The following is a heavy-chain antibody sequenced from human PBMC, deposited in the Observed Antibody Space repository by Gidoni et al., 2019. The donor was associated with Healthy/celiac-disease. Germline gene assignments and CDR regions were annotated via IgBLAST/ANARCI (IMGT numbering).Heavy chain of an antibody. Sequence: QVQLQQWGAGLLRPSETLALTCAVYGRSFGDYYGSWIRQPPGKGLEWIGEINDRGSTNYNSSPDSRVTISLDTSKNQFSLKLNSVTAADTAVYYCARARSFTSYDYWGQGTLVTVSS. CDR2: INDRGST. D-gene: IGHD2-2*01. V-gene: IGHV4-34*01. J-gene: IGHJ4*02. CDR1: GRSFGDYY. CDR3: ARARSFTSYDY.